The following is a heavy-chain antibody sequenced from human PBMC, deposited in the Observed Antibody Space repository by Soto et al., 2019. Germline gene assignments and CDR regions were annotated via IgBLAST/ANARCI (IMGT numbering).Heavy chain of an antibody. CDR3: AKHFVNGEIDY. Sequence: EVQLLESGGGLVQPGGSLRLTCAASGFTFSTYAMSWVRQAPGKGLEWVSIIGDSGSTTVYADSVKGRFTISRDNSKNTLYLQMNSLTAEDMAVYYCAKHFVNGEIDYWGQGTLVTVSS. CDR2: IGDSGSTT. J-gene: IGHJ4*02. V-gene: IGHV3-23*01. CDR1: GFTFSTYA. D-gene: IGHD3-10*01.